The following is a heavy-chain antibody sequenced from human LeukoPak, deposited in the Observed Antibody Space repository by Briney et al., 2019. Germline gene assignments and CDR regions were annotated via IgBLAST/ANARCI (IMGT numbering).Heavy chain of an antibody. CDR2: ISISGTTI. CDR3: TRRIIYSGMDV. CDR1: GFTFSSHE. V-gene: IGHV3-48*03. J-gene: IGHJ6*02. D-gene: IGHD2-21*01. Sequence: PGGSLRLSCVASGFTFSSHEFQWVRQAPGKGLEWVSYISISGTTIQYAGSVRGRFTMSRDNAKNSLHLQMNSLRAEDTALYYCTRRIIYSGMDVWGHGTTVTVSS.